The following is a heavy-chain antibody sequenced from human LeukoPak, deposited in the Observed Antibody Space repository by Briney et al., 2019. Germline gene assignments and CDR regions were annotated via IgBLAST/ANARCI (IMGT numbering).Heavy chain of an antibody. Sequence: SETLSLTCTVSAGSITSGDHYWNWIRQPPGKGLEWIGYIYSSGCTHYNPSLKSRITMSLDTSKGQSALKLSSVTAADTAVYYCAGSNWKYYLGFWGQGTLVTVSS. V-gene: IGHV4-30-4*08. D-gene: IGHD1-1*01. CDR3: AGSNWKYYLGF. CDR2: IYSSGCT. J-gene: IGHJ4*02. CDR1: AGSITSGDHY.